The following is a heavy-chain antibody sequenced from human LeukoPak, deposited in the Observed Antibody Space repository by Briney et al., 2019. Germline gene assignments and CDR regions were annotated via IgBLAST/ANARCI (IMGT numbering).Heavy chain of an antibody. CDR2: IIPIFGTA. CDR1: GGTFSSYA. Sequence: SVKVSCKASGGTFSSYAISWVRQAPGQGLEWMGGIIPIFGTANYAQKFQGRVTITAGKSTSTAYMELSSLRSEDTAVYYCARDQLDLAAAGTPAYYFDYWGQGTLVTVSS. D-gene: IGHD6-13*01. CDR3: ARDQLDLAAAGTPAYYFDY. J-gene: IGHJ4*02. V-gene: IGHV1-69*06.